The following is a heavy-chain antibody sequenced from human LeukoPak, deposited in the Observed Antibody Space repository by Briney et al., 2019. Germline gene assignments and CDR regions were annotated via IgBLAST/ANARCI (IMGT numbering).Heavy chain of an antibody. CDR2: ISTTGSTV. J-gene: IGHJ6*02. CDR3: AKDFPHYYESSHGMDA. Sequence: GGSLRLSCAASGFSFGGYEMIWVRQAPGKGLEWVSYISTTGSTVYYADSVEGRFTISRDNAKNLLYLQMNSLRAEDAAVYYCAKDFPHYYESSHGMDAWGQGTTVTVSS. CDR1: GFSFGGYE. D-gene: IGHD3-22*01. V-gene: IGHV3-48*03.